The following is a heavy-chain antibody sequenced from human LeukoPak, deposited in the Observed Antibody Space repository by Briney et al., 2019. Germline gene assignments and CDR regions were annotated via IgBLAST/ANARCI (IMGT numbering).Heavy chain of an antibody. CDR1: GFTFSNAW. CDR3: ASDFYDST. Sequence: PGGSLRLSCATSGFTFSNAWMNWVRQAPGKGLEWVGRIRSNSDGGTIDYAAPVKGRFTLSRDDSKTTLYLQMNSLQTEDTAVYYCASDFYDSTWGQGTLVTVSS. CDR2: IRSNSDGGTI. D-gene: IGHD3-22*01. V-gene: IGHV3-15*07. J-gene: IGHJ5*02.